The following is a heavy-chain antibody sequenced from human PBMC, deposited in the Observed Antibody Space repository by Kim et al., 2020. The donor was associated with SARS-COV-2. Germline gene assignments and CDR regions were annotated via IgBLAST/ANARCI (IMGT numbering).Heavy chain of an antibody. CDR1: GFTFSSYA. D-gene: IGHD3-16*02. CDR3: ARDGAPHYVWGSYRLYY. V-gene: IGHV3-30*04. CDR2: ISYDGSNK. Sequence: GGSLRLSCAASGFTFSSYAMHWVRQAPGKGLEWVAVISYDGSNKYYADSVKGRFTISRDNSKNTLYLQMNSLRAEDTAVYYCARDGAPHYVWGSYRLYY. J-gene: IGHJ6*01.